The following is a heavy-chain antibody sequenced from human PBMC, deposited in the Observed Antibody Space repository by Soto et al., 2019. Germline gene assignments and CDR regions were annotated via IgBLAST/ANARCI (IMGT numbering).Heavy chain of an antibody. CDR2: TTAIIGTR. V-gene: IGHV1-69*01. J-gene: IGHJ4*02. Sequence: QVQLVQYAAGVKKPGSSVKVSGNPSVDTLSHYGVSWVRQVQGKGLEWMGGTTAIIGTRDYAQKFQGRMTITSDESTTTSYRELNSLTSDDTAVYYCAAWDSSDTGDHGGQGTLVTVPS. CDR3: AAWDSSDTGDH. D-gene: IGHD5-18*01. CDR1: VDTLSHYG.